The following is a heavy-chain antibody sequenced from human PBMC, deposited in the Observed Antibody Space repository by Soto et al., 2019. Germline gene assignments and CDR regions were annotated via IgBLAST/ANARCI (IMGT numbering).Heavy chain of an antibody. CDR3: RYYGSGSYPYYFDY. CDR1: GFTVSSNY. D-gene: IGHD3-10*01. Sequence: EVQLVETGGGLIQPGGSLRLSCAASGFTVSSNYMSWVRQAPGKGLEWVSVIYSGGSTYYADSVKGRFTISRDNSKNTMYLQMNSLSAEDTAVYYCRYYGSGSYPYYFDYWGQGTLVTVSS. CDR2: IYSGGST. V-gene: IGHV3-53*02. J-gene: IGHJ4*02.